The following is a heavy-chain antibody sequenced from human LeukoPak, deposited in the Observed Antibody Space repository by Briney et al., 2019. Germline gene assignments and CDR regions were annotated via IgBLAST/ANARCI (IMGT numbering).Heavy chain of an antibody. V-gene: IGHV4-59*01. CDR3: ARVFDTVTTAEAFDI. J-gene: IGHJ3*02. D-gene: IGHD4-17*01. Sequence: PSETLSLTCTVSGGSISSYYWSWIRQPPGKGLEWIGYIYYSGSTNYNPSLKSRVTISVDTSKNQFSLKLSSVTAADTAVYYCARVFDTVTTAEAFDIWGQGTMVTVSS. CDR2: IYYSGST. CDR1: GGSISSYY.